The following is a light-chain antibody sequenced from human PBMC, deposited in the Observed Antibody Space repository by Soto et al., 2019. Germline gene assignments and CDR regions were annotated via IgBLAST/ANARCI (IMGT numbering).Light chain of an antibody. Sequence: QTVVTQSSSASAYLGSSVELTCTLSSGHSSYIIAWHQQQPGKAPRYLMKLEGSGSYNKGSGVPDRFSGSSSGADRYLTIANLQFEDEADYYCETWGSNTRVFGGGTKLTVL. CDR2: LEGSGSY. J-gene: IGLJ3*02. V-gene: IGLV4-60*02. CDR3: ETWGSNTRV. CDR1: SGHSSYI.